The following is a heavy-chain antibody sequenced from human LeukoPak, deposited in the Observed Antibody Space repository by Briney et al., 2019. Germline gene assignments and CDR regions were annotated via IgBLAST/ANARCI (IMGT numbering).Heavy chain of an antibody. D-gene: IGHD3-10*02. CDR2: IYSGGST. V-gene: IGHV3-53*01. J-gene: IGHJ6*03. CDR1: GFTVSSNY. CDR3: TRHYVRDYHYYYMDV. Sequence: GGSLRLSCAASGFTVSSNYMSWVRQAPGKGLEWVSVIYSGGSTYYADSVKGRFTISRDNSKNTLYLQLNSLRAEDTAVYYCTRHYVRDYHYYYMDVWGKGTTVTVSS.